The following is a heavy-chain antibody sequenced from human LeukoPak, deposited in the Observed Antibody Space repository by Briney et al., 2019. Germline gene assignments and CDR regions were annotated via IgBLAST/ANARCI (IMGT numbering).Heavy chain of an antibody. CDR1: GYTFTSYY. J-gene: IGHJ4*02. CDR2: INPSGGST. Sequence: ASVNVSCKASGYTFTSYYMHWVRQAPGQGLEWMGIINPSGGSTSYAQKFQGRVTMTRDTSTSTVYMELSSLRSEDTAVYYCARRGLLFGVVIGFDYWGQGTLVTVSS. CDR3: ARRGLLFGVVIGFDY. V-gene: IGHV1-46*01. D-gene: IGHD3-3*01.